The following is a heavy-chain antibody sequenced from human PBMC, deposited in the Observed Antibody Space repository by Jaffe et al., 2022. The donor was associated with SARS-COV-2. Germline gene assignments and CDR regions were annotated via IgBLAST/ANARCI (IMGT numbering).Heavy chain of an antibody. CDR2: INPNSGGT. J-gene: IGHJ4*02. CDR3: ARDLNVVVPAAIQDY. CDR1: GYTFTGYY. V-gene: IGHV1-2*02. Sequence: QVQLVQSGAEVKKPGASVKVSCKASGYTFTGYYMHWVRQAPGQGLEWMGWINPNSGGTNYAQKFQGRVTMTRDTSISTAYMELSRLRSDDTAVYYCARDLNVVVPAAIQDYWGQGTLVTVSS. D-gene: IGHD2-2*02.